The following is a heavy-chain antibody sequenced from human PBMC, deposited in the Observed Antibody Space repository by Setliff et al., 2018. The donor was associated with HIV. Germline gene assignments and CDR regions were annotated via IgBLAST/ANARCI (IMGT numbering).Heavy chain of an antibody. CDR2: IYYSGST. J-gene: IGHJ5*02. D-gene: IGHD3-16*01. V-gene: IGHV4-39*07. CDR3: ARRTFGSGRIDP. CDR1: GGSIYGSDYY. Sequence: SETLSLTCTVSGGSIYGSDYYWGWIRQPPGKGLESIGSIYYSGSTNYNPSLKSRLTISIDTSKNQFSLKLNSVTATDTAVYYCARRTFGSGRIDPWGQGTLVTVSS.